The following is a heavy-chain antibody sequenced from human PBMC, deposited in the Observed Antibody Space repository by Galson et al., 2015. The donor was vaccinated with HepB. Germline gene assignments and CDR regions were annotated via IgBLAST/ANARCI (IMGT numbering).Heavy chain of an antibody. V-gene: IGHV3-48*01. Sequence: SLRLSCAASGFTFSSYSMNWVRQAPGKGLEWVSYISSSSSTIYYADSVKGRFTISRDNAKNSLYLQMNSLRAEDTAVYYCARSGYSGSYYPAYYFDYWGQGTLVTVSS. CDR2: ISSSSSTI. D-gene: IGHD1-26*01. J-gene: IGHJ4*02. CDR1: GFTFSSYS. CDR3: ARSGYSGSYYPAYYFDY.